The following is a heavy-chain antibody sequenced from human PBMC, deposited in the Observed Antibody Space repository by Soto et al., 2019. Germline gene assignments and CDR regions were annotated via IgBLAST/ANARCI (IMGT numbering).Heavy chain of an antibody. CDR2: IIPIFGTA. CDR1: GGTFSSYS. Sequence: QVQLVQSGAEVKKPGSSVKVSCKASGGTFSSYSINWVRQAPGQGLEWMGEIIPIFGTANYAQKFQGRVTITSDESTSTAYMELSSLRSEDTAVYYCARDGGRHSGGIDYWGQGTLVTVPS. CDR3: ARDGGRHSGGIDY. V-gene: IGHV1-69*01. J-gene: IGHJ4*02. D-gene: IGHD1-26*01.